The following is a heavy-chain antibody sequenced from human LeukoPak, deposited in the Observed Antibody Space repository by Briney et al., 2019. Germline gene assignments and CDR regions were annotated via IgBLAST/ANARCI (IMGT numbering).Heavy chain of an antibody. CDR2: ISGSGGST. V-gene: IGHV3-23*01. Sequence: SGGSLRLSCAASGFTFSSYAMSWVRQAPGKELEWVSTISGSGGSTYNADSVKGRFTISRDNSKNTLYLQMNSLRAEDAAVYYCAKEAVAVPTYYFDYWGQGTLVTVSS. CDR3: AKEAVAVPTYYFDY. J-gene: IGHJ4*02. CDR1: GFTFSSYA. D-gene: IGHD6-19*01.